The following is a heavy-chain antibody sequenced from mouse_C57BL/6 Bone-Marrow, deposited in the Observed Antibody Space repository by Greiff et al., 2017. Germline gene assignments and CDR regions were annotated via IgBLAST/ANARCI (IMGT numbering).Heavy chain of an antibody. CDR3: ARRGSSDAMDY. D-gene: IGHD1-1*01. Sequence: VQLQQPGAELVMPGASVKLSCKASGYTFTSYWMHWVKQRPGQGLEWIGEIDPSDSYTNYNQKFKGKSTLTVDKSSSTAYMQLSSLTSEDSAVYYCARRGSSDAMDYWGQGTSVTGSS. V-gene: IGHV1-69*01. J-gene: IGHJ4*01. CDR2: IDPSDSYT. CDR1: GYTFTSYW.